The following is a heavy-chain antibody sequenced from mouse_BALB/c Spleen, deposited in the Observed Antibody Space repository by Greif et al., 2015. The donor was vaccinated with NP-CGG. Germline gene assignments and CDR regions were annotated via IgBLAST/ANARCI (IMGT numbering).Heavy chain of an antibody. D-gene: IGHD1-1*01. CDR1: GFTFSDYG. Sequence: EVKLVESGGGLVQPGGSRKLSCAASGFTFSDYGMAWVRQAPGKGPEWVAFISNLAYSIYYADTVTGRFTIPRENAKNTLYLEMSSLRSEDTAMYYCARDYYGSSYWYFDVWGAGTTVTVSS. J-gene: IGHJ1*01. CDR3: ARDYYGSSYWYFDV. CDR2: ISNLAYSI. V-gene: IGHV5-15*02.